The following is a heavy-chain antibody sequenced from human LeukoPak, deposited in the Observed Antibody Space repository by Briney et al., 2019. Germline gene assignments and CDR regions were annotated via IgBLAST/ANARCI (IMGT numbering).Heavy chain of an antibody. D-gene: IGHD6-13*01. CDR3: ARGPYSSNWYVDY. J-gene: IGHJ4*02. CDR2: ISRTGNSV. Sequence: GGSLRLSCAASGFTLSSYEMNWVRLAPGKGLEWISYISRTGNSVYYADSVKGRFTISRDSAKNSLYLQMNSLRAEDTAVYYCARGPYSSNWYVDYWGQGTLVTVAS. CDR1: GFTLSSYE. V-gene: IGHV3-48*03.